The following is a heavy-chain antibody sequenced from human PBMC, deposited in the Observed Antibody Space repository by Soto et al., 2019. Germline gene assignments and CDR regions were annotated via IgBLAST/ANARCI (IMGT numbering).Heavy chain of an antibody. CDR3: ARDRRPKWSGYYPAYYYHGMDV. CDR1: GDSVSSNSAA. J-gene: IGHJ6*02. D-gene: IGHD3-3*01. V-gene: IGHV6-1*01. Sequence: PSQTLSLTCAISGDSVSSNSAAWNWIRQSPSRGLEWLGRTYYRSKWYNDYALSVKSRITINPDTSKNQFSLQLNSVTPEDTAVYYCARDRRPKWSGYYPAYYYHGMDVWGQGTTVTVSS. CDR2: TYYRSKWYN.